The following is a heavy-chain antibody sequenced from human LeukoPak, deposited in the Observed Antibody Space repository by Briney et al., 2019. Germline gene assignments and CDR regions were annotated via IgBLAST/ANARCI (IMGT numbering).Heavy chain of an antibody. CDR2: ISAYNGNT. Sequence: GASVKVSCKASGYTFTSYGISWVRQAPGQGLEWMGWISAYNGNTNYAQKFQGRVTMTRDTSTSTVYMELSGLRSEDTAVYYCARDTQGAYGSGYYVMDVWGQGTTVTVSS. D-gene: IGHD3-10*01. J-gene: IGHJ6*02. V-gene: IGHV1-18*01. CDR3: ARDTQGAYGSGYYVMDV. CDR1: GYTFTSYG.